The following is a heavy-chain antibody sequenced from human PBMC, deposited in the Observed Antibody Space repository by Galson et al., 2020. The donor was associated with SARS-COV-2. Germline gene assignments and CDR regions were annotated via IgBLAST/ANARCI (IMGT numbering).Heavy chain of an antibody. V-gene: IGHV3-30*04. D-gene: IGHD2-15*01. J-gene: IGHJ6*03. Sequence: GGSLRLSCAASGFTFRSYAMSWARQAPGKGLEWVAVISYDGSNKYYADSVKGRFTISRDNSKNTLYLQMNSLRAEDTAVYYCARDLGGYMDVWGKGITVTVSS. CDR3: ARDLGGYMDV. CDR1: GFTFRSYA. CDR2: ISYDGSNK.